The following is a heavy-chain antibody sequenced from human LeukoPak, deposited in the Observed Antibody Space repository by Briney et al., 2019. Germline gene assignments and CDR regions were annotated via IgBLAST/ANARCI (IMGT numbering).Heavy chain of an antibody. CDR1: GYSFTGYY. J-gene: IGHJ4*02. CDR3: VRDRTKYCSSTSCPLDY. CDR2: INPYSGGT. Sequence: ASVKVSCKASGYSFTGYYMHWVRQAPGQGLEWMGWINPYSGGTNYAQKFQGRVTMARDTSISTAYMELSRLRSDDTAVYYCVRDRTKYCSSTSCPLDYWGQGTLVTVSS. V-gene: IGHV1-2*02. D-gene: IGHD2-2*01.